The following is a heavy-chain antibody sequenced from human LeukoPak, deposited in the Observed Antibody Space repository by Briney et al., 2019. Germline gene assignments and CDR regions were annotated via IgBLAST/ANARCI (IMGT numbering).Heavy chain of an antibody. D-gene: IGHD3-22*01. CDR1: GYPFTNYY. CDR2: INPSGGST. CDR3: ARASPQYDSSGWGARVDAFDI. V-gene: IGHV1-46*01. Sequence: ASVKVSCKASGYPFTNYYMHWVRQAPGQGLEWMGIINPSGGSTSYAQKFQGRVTMTRDTPTSTVYMELYSLKSEDTAVHFCARASPQYDSSGWGARVDAFDIWGQGTMVTVSS. J-gene: IGHJ3*02.